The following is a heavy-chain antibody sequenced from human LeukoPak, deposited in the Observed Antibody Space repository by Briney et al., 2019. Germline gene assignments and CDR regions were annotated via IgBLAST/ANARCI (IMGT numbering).Heavy chain of an antibody. CDR1: GFTFSNFW. V-gene: IGHV3-7*04. J-gene: IGHJ4*02. CDR3: ARDERLFQSAY. Sequence: PGGSLGLSCAASGFTFSNFWMSWVRQAPGKGLEWVANIKQDGSDKYYLDSVKGRFSISRDNAKNSLYLQMNSLRAEDTAVYYCARDERLFQSAYWGQGTLVTVSS. D-gene: IGHD3-3*01. CDR2: IKQDGSDK.